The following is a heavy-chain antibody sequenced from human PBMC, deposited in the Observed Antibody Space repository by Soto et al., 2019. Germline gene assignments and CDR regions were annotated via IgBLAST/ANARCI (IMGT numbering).Heavy chain of an antibody. CDR1: GFTFSSYS. D-gene: IGHD1-26*01. J-gene: IGHJ6*02. V-gene: IGHV3-48*02. CDR3: ASDASSGSYSYYGMDV. Sequence: EVQLVESGGGLVQPGGSLRLSCAASGFTFSSYSMNWVRQAPGKGLEWVSYISSSSSTIYYAGSVKGRFTISRDNAKNSLYLQMNSLRDEDTAVYYCASDASSGSYSYYGMDVWGQGTTVTVSS. CDR2: ISSSSSTI.